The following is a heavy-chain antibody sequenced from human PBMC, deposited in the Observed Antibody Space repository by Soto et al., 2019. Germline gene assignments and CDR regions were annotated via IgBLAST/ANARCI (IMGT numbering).Heavy chain of an antibody. D-gene: IGHD2-8*01. V-gene: IGHV4-30-4*01. CDR1: GGAISSGDYY. Sequence: QVQLQESGPGLVKPSQTLSLTCTVSGGAISSGDYYWSWIRQPPGKGLEWSVYIYYSGSTYYNPSLKSRVTISGDTSQYRFSLQLSSVTAADAAVYYCDRDRCVLTRFEPWGQGTLVTGSS. CDR3: DRDRCVLTRFEP. J-gene: IGHJ5*02. CDR2: IYYSGST.